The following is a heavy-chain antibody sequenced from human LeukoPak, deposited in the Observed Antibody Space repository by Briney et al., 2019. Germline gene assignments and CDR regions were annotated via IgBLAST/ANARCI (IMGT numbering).Heavy chain of an antibody. CDR3: ATGRATSIY. CDR2: VRPDGSEK. CDR1: EFTSGTSL. J-gene: IGHJ4*02. V-gene: IGHV3-7*03. Sequence: GGSLRLSCAVSEFTSGTSLMTWVRQAPGKGLERVASVRPDGSEKTNVDSVRGRFTFSRDNAKKALYLQMNSLRAEDTAVYYCATGRATSIYWGQGTLVTVSS.